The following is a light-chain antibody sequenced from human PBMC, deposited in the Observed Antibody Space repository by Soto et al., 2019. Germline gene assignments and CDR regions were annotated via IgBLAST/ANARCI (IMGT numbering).Light chain of an antibody. J-gene: IGKJ2*01. CDR1: QSVSSSY. V-gene: IGKV3-20*01. CDR3: QQFGSSSPYT. CDR2: STS. Sequence: EIVLTQSPGTLSLSPGERATLSCRASQSVSSSYLAWYQQKPGQAPRLLIYSTSYRATGILDRLSGSGSGTDFTITISRLEPEDFAVYYCQQFGSSSPYTFGQGTKLEIK.